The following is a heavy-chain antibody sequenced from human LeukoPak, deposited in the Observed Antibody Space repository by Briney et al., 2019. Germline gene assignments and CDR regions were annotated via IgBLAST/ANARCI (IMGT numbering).Heavy chain of an antibody. Sequence: GASVKVSCKASGYSLTTYYMRWVRQAPGQGLEWMAIINPSGGSTNYAQKFQGRVTMTRDTPTNTVYMEMSSLRIEDTAVYYCARVYLHGMDVWGQGTTVTVSS. J-gene: IGHJ6*02. D-gene: IGHD5/OR15-5a*01. CDR2: INPSGGST. V-gene: IGHV1-46*01. CDR3: ARVYLHGMDV. CDR1: GYSLTTYY.